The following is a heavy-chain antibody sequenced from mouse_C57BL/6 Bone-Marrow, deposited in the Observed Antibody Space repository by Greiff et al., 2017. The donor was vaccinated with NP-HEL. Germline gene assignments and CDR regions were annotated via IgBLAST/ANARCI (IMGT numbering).Heavy chain of an antibody. V-gene: IGHV1-59*01. CDR2: IDPSDSYT. CDR3: ARHYLVAWFAY. Sequence: VQLQQPGAELVRPGTSVKLSCKASGYTFTSYWMHWVKQRPGQGLEWIGVIDPSDSYTNYNQKFKGKATLTVDTSSSTAYMQLSSLTSEDSAVYYCARHYLVAWFAYWGQGTLVTVSA. D-gene: IGHD1-1*02. CDR1: GYTFTSYW. J-gene: IGHJ3*01.